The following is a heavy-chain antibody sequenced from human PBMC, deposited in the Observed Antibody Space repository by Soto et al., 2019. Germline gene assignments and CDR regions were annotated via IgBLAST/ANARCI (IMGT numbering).Heavy chain of an antibody. V-gene: IGHV3-30-3*01. CDR3: ARDKGSSSHYYYYGMDV. Sequence: PGGSLRLSCAASGFTFISYAMHWVRQAPGKGLEWVAVISYDGSNKYYADSVKGRFTISRDNSKNTLYLQMDSLRAEDTAVYYCARDKGSSSHYYYYGMDVWGQGTTVTVSS. D-gene: IGHD6-13*01. CDR1: GFTFISYA. CDR2: ISYDGSNK. J-gene: IGHJ6*02.